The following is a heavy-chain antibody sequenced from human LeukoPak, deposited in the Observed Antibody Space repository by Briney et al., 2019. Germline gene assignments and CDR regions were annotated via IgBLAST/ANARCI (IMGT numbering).Heavy chain of an antibody. D-gene: IGHD1-26*01. CDR1: GGTFSSYA. CDR2: IIPILGIA. Sequence: GASVKVSCKASGGTFSSYAISWVRQAPGQGLEWMGRIIPILGIANYAQKFQGRVTITADKSTSTAYMELSSLRSEDTAVCYCARDGDRYSGSNIWFDPWGQGTLVTVSS. V-gene: IGHV1-69*04. J-gene: IGHJ5*02. CDR3: ARDGDRYSGSNIWFDP.